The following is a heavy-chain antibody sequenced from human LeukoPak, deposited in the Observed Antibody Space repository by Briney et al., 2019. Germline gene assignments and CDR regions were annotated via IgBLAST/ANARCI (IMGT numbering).Heavy chain of an antibody. CDR3: TTGIAVSGTTY. CDR2: IKSKTVGGTT. CDR1: GFTFSNAW. J-gene: IGHJ4*02. D-gene: IGHD6-13*01. V-gene: IGHV3-15*01. Sequence: NAGGPLRLSCAASGFTFSNAWMSWVRQAPGKGLEWVGRIKSKTVGGTTDCAAPVKGRFIISRDDSKNTLYLQMNSLKTEDTAVYYCTTGIAVSGTTYWGQGTLVTVSS.